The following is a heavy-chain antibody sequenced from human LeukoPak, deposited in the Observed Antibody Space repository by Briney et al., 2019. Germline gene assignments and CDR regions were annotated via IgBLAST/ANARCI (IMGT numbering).Heavy chain of an antibody. Sequence: KTGGSLRPSCAASGFTFNTYSMNWVRQAPGKGLEWVSSISSSSSYMYYADSVKGRFTISRDNAKNSLYLQMNSLRAEDTAVYYCARETAGFDYWGQGTLVTVSS. V-gene: IGHV3-21*01. CDR2: ISSSSSYM. CDR1: GFTFNTYS. J-gene: IGHJ4*02. CDR3: ARETAGFDY.